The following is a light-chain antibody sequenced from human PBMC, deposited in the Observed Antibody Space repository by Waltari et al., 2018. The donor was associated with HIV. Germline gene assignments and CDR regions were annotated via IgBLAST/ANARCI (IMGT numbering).Light chain of an antibody. CDR3: QVWGSKSDII. Sequence: SYALIQPPSMSAAPGQPATLTCARRGIATASLHWYQHKSGQAPKVVIFNDSRRPSGTPDRFFGTNSGNTATLTINRVEAGDEADYYCQVWGSKSDIIFGGGTKLTV. CDR1: GIATAS. V-gene: IGLV3-21*02. CDR2: NDS. J-gene: IGLJ2*01.